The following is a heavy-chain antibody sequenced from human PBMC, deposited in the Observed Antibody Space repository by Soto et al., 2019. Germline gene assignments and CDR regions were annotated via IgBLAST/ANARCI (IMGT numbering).Heavy chain of an antibody. Sequence: GSLRLSCAASGFTFSFYAMHWVRQAPGKGLEWVAVISYNGRNKHYVDSVKGRFTISRDNSQDTLYLQMDSLRPDDTAVYYCARQAKIGDRSQFYFDSWGQGTLVTVSS. V-gene: IGHV3-30*04. J-gene: IGHJ4*02. CDR3: ARQAKIGDRSQFYFDS. CDR1: GFTFSFYA. CDR2: ISYNGRNK. D-gene: IGHD3-16*01.